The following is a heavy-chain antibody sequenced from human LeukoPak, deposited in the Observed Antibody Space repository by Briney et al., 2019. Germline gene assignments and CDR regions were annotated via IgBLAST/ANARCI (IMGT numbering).Heavy chain of an antibody. CDR2: IYESGST. V-gene: IGHV4-38-2*02. J-gene: IGHJ4*02. D-gene: IGHD4-17*01. Sequence: PSKTLSLTCTVSGYSISSGYYWGWIRQPPGKGLEWIGSIYESGSTYYNPSLKSRVTISVDTSKNQFSLRMNSVTAADTAVYYCARGNDYGVFRGWGQGTLVTVSS. CDR1: GYSISSGYY. CDR3: ARGNDYGVFRG.